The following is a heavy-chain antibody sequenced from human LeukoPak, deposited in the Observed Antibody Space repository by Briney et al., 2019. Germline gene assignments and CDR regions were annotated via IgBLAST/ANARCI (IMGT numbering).Heavy chain of an antibody. CDR1: GFTVSSNY. CDR3: ARASDYGDYSLDY. V-gene: IGHV3-53*01. Sequence: GGSLRLSCAASGFTVSSNYMNWVRQAPGKGLEWVSVIYSGGTRYYADSVKGRFTISRDNSKDTLDLQTNSLRAEDTAVYYCARASDYGDYSLDYWGQGTLVTVSS. CDR2: IYSGGTR. J-gene: IGHJ4*02. D-gene: IGHD4-17*01.